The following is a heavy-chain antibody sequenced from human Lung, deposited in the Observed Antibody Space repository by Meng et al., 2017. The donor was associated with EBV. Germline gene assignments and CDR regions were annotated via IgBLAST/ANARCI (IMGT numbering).Heavy chain of an antibody. CDR2: IRTKTNTYAT. CDR3: TRATTVVTEIFDY. D-gene: IGHD4-23*01. Sequence: EVQLVESGGGLVQPGGCLKLSCAASGFTFSGSGMHLVRQTSGKGLEWVGRIRTKTNTYATAYAASVKGRFTISRDDSKSTAYLQMTSLRTEDTAVYFCTRATTVVTEIFDYWGQGSLVTVSS. CDR1: GFTFSGSG. V-gene: IGHV3-73*02. J-gene: IGHJ4*02.